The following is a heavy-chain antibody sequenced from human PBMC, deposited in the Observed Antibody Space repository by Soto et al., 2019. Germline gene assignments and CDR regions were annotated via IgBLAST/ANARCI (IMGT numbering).Heavy chain of an antibody. CDR3: ARGIAARRNYYYYGMDV. V-gene: IGHV1-46*04. D-gene: IGHD6-6*01. J-gene: IGHJ6*02. CDR2: INPSGGST. Sequence: ASVKVSCKASGYTFTSYYMNWVRQAPGQGLEWLGIINPSGGSTYYADSVKGRFTISRDNSKNTLYLQMNSLRADDTAVYYCARGIAARRNYYYYGMDVWGQGTTVTVSS. CDR1: GYTFTSYY.